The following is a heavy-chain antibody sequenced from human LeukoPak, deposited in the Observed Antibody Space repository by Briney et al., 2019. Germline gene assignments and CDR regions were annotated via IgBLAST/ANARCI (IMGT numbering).Heavy chain of an antibody. CDR2: ISNNGGYT. CDR3: VREDTPATANY. V-gene: IGHV3-23*01. CDR1: GFTFSSSA. Sequence: GGSVRLSCAASGFTFSSSAMSWVRQAPGKGLEWVSAISNNGGYTYYADSVQGRFTISRDNSKSTLCLQMNSLRAEDTAVYYCVREDTPATANYWGQGTLVTISS. D-gene: IGHD2-21*02. J-gene: IGHJ4*02.